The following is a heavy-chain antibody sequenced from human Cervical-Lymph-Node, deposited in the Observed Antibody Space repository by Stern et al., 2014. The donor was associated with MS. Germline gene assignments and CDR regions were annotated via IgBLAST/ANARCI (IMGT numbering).Heavy chain of an antibody. CDR1: GGSIRSYF. Sequence: QVQLQESDPGLVKPSETLSLTCTVSGGSIRSYFWSWIRQPPGKGLEWIGHPFYSGSTNYNPSLKSRVSISVDTSKNQFSLRLSSVTAADTAVYYCARLNMIAFGGVIVKGTGAFDIWGRGTMVTVSS. J-gene: IGHJ3*02. CDR3: ARLNMIAFGGVIVKGTGAFDI. V-gene: IGHV4-59*01. CDR2: PFYSGST. D-gene: IGHD3-16*02.